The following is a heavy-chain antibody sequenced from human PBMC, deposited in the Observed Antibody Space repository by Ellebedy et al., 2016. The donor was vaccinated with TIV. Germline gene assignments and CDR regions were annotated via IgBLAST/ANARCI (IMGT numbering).Heavy chain of an antibody. CDR1: GYTFTGYY. V-gene: IGHV1-2*02. J-gene: IGHJ5*02. D-gene: IGHD2-2*02. Sequence: ASVKVSCKASGYTFTGYYLHWVRQAPGQGLEWMGWINPNTGGTNYAQKFQGRVTMTRDTSVSTAYMDLSRLRSDDTAVYYCARGGLGYCSSTSCDKWFDPWGQGTLVTVSS. CDR2: INPNTGGT. CDR3: ARGGLGYCSSTSCDKWFDP.